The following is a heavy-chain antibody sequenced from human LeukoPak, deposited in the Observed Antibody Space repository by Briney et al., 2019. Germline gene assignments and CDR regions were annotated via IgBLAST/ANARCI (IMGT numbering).Heavy chain of an antibody. CDR3: ARDQVVVPAAMQFDP. J-gene: IGHJ5*02. CDR1: GFTFSSYW. CDR2: INSDGSST. D-gene: IGHD2-2*01. V-gene: IGHV3-74*01. Sequence: GGSLRLSCAASGFTFSSYWMHWVRQAPGKGLVWVSRINSDGSSTSYADSVEGRFTISRDNAKNTLYLQMNSLRAEDTAVYYCARDQVVVPAAMQFDPWGQGTLVTVSS.